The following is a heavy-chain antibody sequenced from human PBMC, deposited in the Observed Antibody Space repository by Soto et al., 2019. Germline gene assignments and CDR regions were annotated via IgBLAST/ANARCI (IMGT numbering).Heavy chain of an antibody. J-gene: IGHJ3*01. CDR1: GVSITSGAYY. V-gene: IGHV4-31*03. CDR3: ARARLRAVYAFDF. Sequence: SETLSLTCTLSGVSITSGAYYWTWVRQHPGEGLEWIGYIYYNGNTYFSPSLKSRLTISIDTSKNQFSLKLSSVTAADTAMYYCARARLRAVYAFDFWGQGTMVTVSS. D-gene: IGHD4-17*01. CDR2: IYYNGNT.